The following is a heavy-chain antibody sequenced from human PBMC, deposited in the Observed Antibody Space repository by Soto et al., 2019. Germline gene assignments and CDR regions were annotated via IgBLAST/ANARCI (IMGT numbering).Heavy chain of an antibody. CDR2: IKQDGSEK. Sequence: SLGLSCAASGCTFSRYWMSWVRQAPGKGLEWVANIKQDGSEKYYVDSVKGRFTISRDNAKNSLYLQMNSLRAEDTAVYYCARVQGWFGKLLFSGITYWGQGTLVTAS. D-gene: IGHD3-10*01. V-gene: IGHV3-7*01. CDR3: ARVQGWFGKLLFSGITY. CDR1: GCTFSRYW. J-gene: IGHJ4*02.